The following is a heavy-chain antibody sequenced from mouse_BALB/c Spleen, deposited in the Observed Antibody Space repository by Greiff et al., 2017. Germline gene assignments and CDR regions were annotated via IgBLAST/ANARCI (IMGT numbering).Heavy chain of an antibody. J-gene: IGHJ4*01. D-gene: IGHD2-1*01. Sequence: EVKLMESGGGLVQPGGSLRLSCATSGFTFTDYYMSWVRQPPGKALEWLGFIRNKANGYTTEYSASVKGRFTISRDNSQSILYLQMNTLRAEDSATYYCARVYGNYGYAMDYWGQGTSVTVSS. V-gene: IGHV7-3*02. CDR1: GFTFTDYY. CDR3: ARVYGNYGYAMDY. CDR2: IRNKANGYTT.